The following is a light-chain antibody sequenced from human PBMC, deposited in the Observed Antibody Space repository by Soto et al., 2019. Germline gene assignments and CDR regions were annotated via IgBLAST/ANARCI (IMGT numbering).Light chain of an antibody. J-gene: IGKJ5*01. CDR1: QSVSSN. Sequence: EIVMTQSPATLSVSPGERATLSCRASQSVSSNLAWYQQKPGQAPRLLIYDASSRATGIPVRFRGSGSGTDFTLTITSLEPEDFAVYYCQLRSNWPSITFGQGTRLEIK. CDR2: DAS. CDR3: QLRSNWPSIT. V-gene: IGKV3-11*01.